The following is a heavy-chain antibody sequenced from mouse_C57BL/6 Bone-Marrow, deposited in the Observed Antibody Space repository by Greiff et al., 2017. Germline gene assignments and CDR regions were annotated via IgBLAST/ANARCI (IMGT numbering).Heavy chain of an antibody. CDR1: GYTFTEYT. CDR2: IYPGSGSI. J-gene: IGHJ3*01. Sequence: VQLQQSGAELVKPGASVKLSCKASGYTFTEYTIHWVKQRPGQGLAWIGWIYPGSGSIKYNEKLQDKATLTADKSSSTVFMGLSRLTSEDSAVYCCARHDGRFLFAYWGQGTLVTVSA. CDR3: ARHDGRFLFAY. D-gene: IGHD4-1*01. V-gene: IGHV1-62-2*01.